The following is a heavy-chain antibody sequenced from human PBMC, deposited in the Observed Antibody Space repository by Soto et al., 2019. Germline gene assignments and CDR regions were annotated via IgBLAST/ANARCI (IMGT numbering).Heavy chain of an antibody. CDR1: GYTFTRYG. J-gene: IGHJ6*02. CDR2: ISGYNGDT. V-gene: IGHV1-18*01. Sequence: QGQLVQSEAEVKKPGASVKVSCKASGYTFTRYGISWVRQAPGQGLEWMGWISGYNGDTTYAQKFHGTVSMTIVTSTGTAYMEYRSLTPDNTAAYYCAKNGQPPYYYYGLDVWGQGTKVTVSS. CDR3: AKNGQPPYYYYGLDV. D-gene: IGHD2-8*01.